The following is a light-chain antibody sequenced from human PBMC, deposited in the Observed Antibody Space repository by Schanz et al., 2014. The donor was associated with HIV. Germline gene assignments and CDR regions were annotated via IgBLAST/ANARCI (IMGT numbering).Light chain of an antibody. Sequence: DIQLSQSPSFLSASVGDRVTVTCRASQDISTYLAWYQQKPGKAPNLLIFGASSLQSGVPSRFSGSGSGTDFVLTINSLQPEDFATYYCQQSYSTTIFSFGPGTRVEIK. V-gene: IGKV1-39*01. CDR2: GAS. J-gene: IGKJ3*01. CDR3: QQSYSTTIFS. CDR1: QDISTY.